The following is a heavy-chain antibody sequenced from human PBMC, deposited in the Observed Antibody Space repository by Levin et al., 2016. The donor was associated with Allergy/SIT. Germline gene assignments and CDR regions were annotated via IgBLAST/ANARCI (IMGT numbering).Heavy chain of an antibody. D-gene: IGHD3-10*01. J-gene: IGHJ4*02. V-gene: IGHV3-74*01. CDR3: ASLGYGSGSYRIDY. CDR2: INSDGSST. Sequence: WIRQPPGKGLVWVSRINSDGSSTSYADSVKGRFTISRDNAKNTLYLQMNSLRAEDTAVYYCASLGYGSGSYRIDYWGQGTLVTVSS.